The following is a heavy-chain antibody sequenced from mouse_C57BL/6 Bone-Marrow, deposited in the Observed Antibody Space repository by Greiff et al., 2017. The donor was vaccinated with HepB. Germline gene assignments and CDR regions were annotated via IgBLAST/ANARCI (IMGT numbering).Heavy chain of an antibody. CDR3: ARSRVMITTGYYFDY. CDR1: GYTFTSYW. CDR2: IDPSDSYT. V-gene: IGHV1-50*01. Sequence: QVQLQQPGAELVKPGASVKLSCKASGYTFTSYWMQWVKQRPGQGLEWIGGIDPSDSYTNYNQKFKGKATLTVDTSTSTAYMQLSSLTSEDYAVYYCARSRVMITTGYYFDYWGQGTTLTVSS. J-gene: IGHJ2*01. D-gene: IGHD2-4*01.